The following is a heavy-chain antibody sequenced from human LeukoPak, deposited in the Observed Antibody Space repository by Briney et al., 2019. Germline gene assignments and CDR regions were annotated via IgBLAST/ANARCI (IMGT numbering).Heavy chain of an antibody. CDR2: IYYSGST. CDR1: GGSISSGGYY. Sequence: PSETLSLTCTVSGGSISSGGYYWSWIRQHPGKGLEWIGYIYYSGSTYYNPSLKSRVTISVDTSKNQFSLKLSSVTAADTAVYYCARPSLPYSYDSSGYLYWGQGTLVTVSS. D-gene: IGHD3-22*01. J-gene: IGHJ4*02. V-gene: IGHV4-31*03. CDR3: ARPSLPYSYDSSGYLY.